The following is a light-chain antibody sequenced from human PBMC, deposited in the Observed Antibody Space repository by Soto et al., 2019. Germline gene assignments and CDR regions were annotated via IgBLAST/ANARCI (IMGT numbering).Light chain of an antibody. J-gene: IGKJ1*01. Sequence: EVVLTQSPGTLSLSPGERATLSCRASQSVDSAYLAWYQQKPGQAPRLLIYGASSRATSIPDRFSGSGSGTDFTLTISRLEPEDFATYYCQYWDDYSWTFGQGTKVEIK. CDR3: QYWDDYSWT. V-gene: IGKV3-20*01. CDR1: QSVDSAY. CDR2: GAS.